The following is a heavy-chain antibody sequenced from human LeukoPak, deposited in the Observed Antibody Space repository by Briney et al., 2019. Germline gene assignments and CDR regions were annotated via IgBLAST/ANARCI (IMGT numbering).Heavy chain of an antibody. CDR3: ARGQVTSVTRLAAFDI. D-gene: IGHD4-17*01. CDR1: GFTLSSYS. J-gene: IGHJ3*02. V-gene: IGHV3-21*01. CDR2: ISRSSAYI. Sequence: GGSLRLSCAASGFTLSSYSMNWVRQAPGKGLEWVSSISRSSAYIYYADSVKGRFTISRDNAKNSLYLQMNSLRVEDTAVYYCARGQVTSVTRLAAFDIWGQGTMVTVSS.